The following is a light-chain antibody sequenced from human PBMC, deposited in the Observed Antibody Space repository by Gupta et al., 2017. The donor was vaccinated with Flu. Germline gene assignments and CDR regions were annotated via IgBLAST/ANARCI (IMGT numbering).Light chain of an antibody. V-gene: IGKV1-39*01. Sequence: DIQMTQSPSSLSASVGDRVTVACRASQTVDTYLNWYQHKPGRAPQLLIYARTTLQSGVPSRFSAAAYGTDFTLTMSDLQPEDSATYYCQQSYSMPRTFGQGTRVEI. CDR3: QQSYSMPRT. CDR2: ART. CDR1: QTVDTY. J-gene: IGKJ1*01.